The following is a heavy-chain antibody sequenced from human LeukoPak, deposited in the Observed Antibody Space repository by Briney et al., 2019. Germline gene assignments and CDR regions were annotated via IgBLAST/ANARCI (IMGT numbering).Heavy chain of an antibody. J-gene: IGHJ4*02. Sequence: ASVKVSCKASGYTFTSYGISWVRQAPGQGLEWMGWISAYNGNTNYAQKLQGRVTMTTDTSTSTAYMELRSLRSDDTAVYYCGRVVFVGGIFDYWGQGTLVTVSS. V-gene: IGHV1-18*01. CDR1: GYTFTSYG. D-gene: IGHD2-8*01. CDR3: GRVVFVGGIFDY. CDR2: ISAYNGNT.